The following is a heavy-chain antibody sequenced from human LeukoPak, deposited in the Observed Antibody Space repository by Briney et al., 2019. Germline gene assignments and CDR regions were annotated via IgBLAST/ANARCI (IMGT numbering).Heavy chain of an antibody. J-gene: IGHJ5*02. CDR3: ARDYVSGSFGP. CDR1: GFTFSSYW. V-gene: IGHV3-74*01. CDR2: IKTDGSST. D-gene: IGHD3-10*01. Sequence: GGSLRLSCAASGFTFSSYWMHWVRPAPGKGLVWVSHIKTDGSSTNYADSVKGRFTISRDNAKNTVYLQMNSLRAEDTAVYYCARDYVSGSFGPWGQGTLVTVSS.